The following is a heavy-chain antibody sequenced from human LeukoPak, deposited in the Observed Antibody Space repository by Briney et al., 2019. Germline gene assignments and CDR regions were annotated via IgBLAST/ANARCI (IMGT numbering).Heavy chain of an antibody. Sequence: GGSLRLSCAASGFTLSSYGMHWVRQAPGKGLEWLAVMTYDGNRKNYADSVKGRLTISRDNSKNTLYLQMNSLRAEDTAVYYCAKEAFPSYSSSAPGYFDYWGQGTLVTVSS. CDR3: AKEAFPSYSSSAPGYFDY. J-gene: IGHJ4*02. V-gene: IGHV3-30-3*01. CDR1: GFTLSSYG. CDR2: MTYDGNRK. D-gene: IGHD6-13*01.